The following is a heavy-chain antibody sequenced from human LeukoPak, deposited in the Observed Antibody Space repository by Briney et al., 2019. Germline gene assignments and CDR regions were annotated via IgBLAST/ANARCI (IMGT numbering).Heavy chain of an antibody. Sequence: ASVKVSCKASGYTFIDYYIHWVRQAPGQGLEWMGWINPNSGGTNYAQKFQGRVTMTRDTSITTTYMELSRLTPDDSAVYFCAIVASGLNWFDPWGQGTLVTVSS. V-gene: IGHV1-2*02. J-gene: IGHJ5*02. CDR1: GYTFIDYY. CDR2: INPNSGGT. D-gene: IGHD3-3*01. CDR3: AIVASGLNWFDP.